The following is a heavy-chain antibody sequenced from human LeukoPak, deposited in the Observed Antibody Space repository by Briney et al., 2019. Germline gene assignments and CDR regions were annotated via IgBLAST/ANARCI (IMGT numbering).Heavy chain of an antibody. CDR1: GYAFTSYH. CDR2: IIPSSGST. J-gene: IGHJ4*02. Sequence: ASVKVSCKASGYAFTSYHIHWMRQAPGQGLGWMGIIIPSSGSTTYAQRFQGRVTMTRDTSTSTVYMELSSLTSDDTAVYFCARSDYNDYRGLGFWGQGTLVTVSS. CDR3: ARSDYNDYRGLGF. V-gene: IGHV1-46*01. D-gene: IGHD4-11*01.